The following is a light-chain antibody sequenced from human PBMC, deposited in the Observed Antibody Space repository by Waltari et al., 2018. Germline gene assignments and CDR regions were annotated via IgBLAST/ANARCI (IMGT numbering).Light chain of an antibody. CDR2: GAA. V-gene: IGKV3-20*01. CDR3: QQYGSSILYT. J-gene: IGKJ2*01. CDR1: QRLTKYY. Sequence: MLTHSPATLSLSPGETDTLSCRASQRLTKYYLACYQQKPGQAPRLLIYGAASRAAGIPERFRGSGSGTDFTLTINRLEPEDFAMYYCQQYGSSILYTFGQGTKLEIK.